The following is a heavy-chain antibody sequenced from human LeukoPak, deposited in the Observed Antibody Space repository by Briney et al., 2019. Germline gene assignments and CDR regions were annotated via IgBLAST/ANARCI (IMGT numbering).Heavy chain of an antibody. D-gene: IGHD6-19*01. J-gene: IGHJ4*02. CDR3: ATGWSLDY. CDR2: IYSGGSGGST. CDR1: GFTFTSYS. V-gene: IGHV3-23*03. Sequence: PGGSLRLSCAASGFTFTSYSMSWVRQAPGKGLEWVSVIYSGGSGGSTYYGDSVKGRFAISRDNSKNTLFLQMNSLRAEDTAVYYCATGWSLDYWGQGTLVTVSS.